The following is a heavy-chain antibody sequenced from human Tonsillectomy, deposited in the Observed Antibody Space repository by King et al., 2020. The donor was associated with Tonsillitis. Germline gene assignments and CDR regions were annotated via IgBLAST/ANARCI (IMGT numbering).Heavy chain of an antibody. CDR1: GFTFAGYA. Sequence: VQLVESGGGLVQPGGSLRLSCAASGFTFAGYAMSWVRQAPGKGLEWVAAISGSGGSTYYADSVKGRFTISRDNSKNTLYLQMNSLRVEDTAIYYCAKDEVVVTAIYYQYYGMDDWGQGTTVTVSS. CDR2: ISGSGGST. V-gene: IGHV3-23*04. CDR3: AKDEVVVTAIYYQYYGMDD. D-gene: IGHD2-21*02. J-gene: IGHJ6*02.